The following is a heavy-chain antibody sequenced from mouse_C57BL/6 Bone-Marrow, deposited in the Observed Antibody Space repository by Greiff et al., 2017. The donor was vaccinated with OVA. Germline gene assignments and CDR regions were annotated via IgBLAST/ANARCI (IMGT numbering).Heavy chain of an antibody. J-gene: IGHJ2*01. Sequence: QVQLQQSGAELMKPGASVELSCKATGYTFTGYWIEWVKQRPGHGLEWIGEILPGSGSTNYNEKFKGKATFTADTSSNTAYMQLSSLTTEDSAIYYCARVPSPVVAPYYFDYWGQGTTLTVSS. CDR2: ILPGSGST. D-gene: IGHD1-1*01. CDR1: GYTFTGYW. V-gene: IGHV1-9*01. CDR3: ARVPSPVVAPYYFDY.